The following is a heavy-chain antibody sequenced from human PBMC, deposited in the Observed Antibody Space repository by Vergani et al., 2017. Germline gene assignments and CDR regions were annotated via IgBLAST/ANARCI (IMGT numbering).Heavy chain of an antibody. Sequence: EVQLVESGGGLIHPGGSLRLSCEGSGFSFSGYWMHWVRQSPEKGLVWVSCIKSDGSRTTYADSVKGRFTISRDNAKNTLYLEMNSLRAEDTAVYYCAGYESLPGTNTWSWFDPWGQGTLVTVSS. CDR2: IKSDGSRT. V-gene: IGHV3-74*01. CDR3: AGYESLPGTNTWSWFDP. CDR1: GFSFSGYW. D-gene: IGHD1-20*01. J-gene: IGHJ5*02.